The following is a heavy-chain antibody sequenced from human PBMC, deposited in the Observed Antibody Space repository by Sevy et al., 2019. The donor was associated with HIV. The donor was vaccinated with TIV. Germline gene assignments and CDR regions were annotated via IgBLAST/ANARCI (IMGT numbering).Heavy chain of an antibody. D-gene: IGHD3-10*01. J-gene: IGHJ6*02. CDR2: IWNDGSNK. CDR3: ARGGSGDYYYYGVDV. CDR1: GFTFSNYG. V-gene: IGHV3-33*01. Sequence: GGSLRLSCAASGFTFSNYGMHWVRQAPGKGLEWVAVIWNDGSNKYYADSVKGRFTISRDNSKNTLYLQMNSLRTEDTAVYYCARGGSGDYYYYGVDVWGQGTTVTVSS.